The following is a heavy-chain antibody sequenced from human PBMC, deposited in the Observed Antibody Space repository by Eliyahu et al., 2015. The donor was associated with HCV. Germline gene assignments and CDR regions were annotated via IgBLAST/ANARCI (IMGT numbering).Heavy chain of an antibody. V-gene: IGHV1-2*02. CDR2: INPNSGGT. D-gene: IGHD1-26*01. CDR3: ARAPNPIVGAIYYFDY. Sequence: QVQLVQSGAEVKXPGASVKVSCKAXXYTFTAYYXHWVRQAPGQGLEWMGWINPNSGGTNYAQKFQGRVTMTRDTSISTAYMELSRLRSDDTAVYYCARAPNPIVGAIYYFDYWGQGTLVTVSS. CDR1: XYTFTAYY. J-gene: IGHJ4*02.